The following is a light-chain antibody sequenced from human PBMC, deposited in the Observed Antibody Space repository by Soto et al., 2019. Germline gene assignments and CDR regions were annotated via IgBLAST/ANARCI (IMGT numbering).Light chain of an antibody. J-gene: IGKJ4*01. V-gene: IGKV1-9*01. CDR3: QQVDSYPLT. CDR1: QDISNF. CDR2: AVF. Sequence: DLQLTQSPSFLSASVGDRVTITCRASQDISNFLAWFQQKPGRAPKLLIYAVFTLQSGVPSRFSGSGSGAEFTLTISSLQPEDFATYYCQQVDSYPLTFGGGTKVEIK.